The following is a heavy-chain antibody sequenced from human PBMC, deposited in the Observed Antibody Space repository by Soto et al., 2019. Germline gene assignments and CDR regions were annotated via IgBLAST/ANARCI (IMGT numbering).Heavy chain of an antibody. CDR2: ISYDGSNK. V-gene: IGHV3-30*18. Sequence: PGGSLRLSCAASGFTFSSYGMHWVRQAPGKGLEWVAVISYDGSNKYYADSVKGRFTISRDNSKNTLYLQMNSLRAEDTAVYYCAKTFKYSSSWYVDYYYGMDVWGQGTTVTVSS. J-gene: IGHJ6*02. CDR1: GFTFSSYG. CDR3: AKTFKYSSSWYVDYYYGMDV. D-gene: IGHD6-13*01.